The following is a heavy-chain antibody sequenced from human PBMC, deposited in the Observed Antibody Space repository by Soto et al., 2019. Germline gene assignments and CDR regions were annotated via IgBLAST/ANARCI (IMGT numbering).Heavy chain of an antibody. D-gene: IGHD5-18*01. J-gene: IGHJ6*02. V-gene: IGHV3-9*01. Sequence: FLRLSCATPWFPFDDYSLHWVPPAPGEGPEWVSGISQNGSRKGYADSVKGRFTISRDNAKNSLYLQMNSLRAEDTAVYYCARDRIQLWLRQYYYYGMDVWGQGTTVTVSS. CDR3: ARDRIQLWLRQYYYYGMDV. CDR2: ISQNGSRK. CDR1: WFPFDDYS.